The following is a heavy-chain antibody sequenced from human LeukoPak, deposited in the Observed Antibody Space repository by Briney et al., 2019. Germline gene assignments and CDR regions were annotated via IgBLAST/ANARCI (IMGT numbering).Heavy chain of an antibody. CDR1: GGSITSYY. CDR3: ARDILYSSSSDGQGY. Sequence: SETLSFTCTVSGGSITSYYWSWIRQPAGKGLEWIGRVHTSGSTNYNPSLKSRVTMSVDTAKNQFSLKLSSVTAADTAVYYCARDILYSSSSDGQGYWGQGTLVTVSS. D-gene: IGHD6-6*01. J-gene: IGHJ4*02. CDR2: VHTSGST. V-gene: IGHV4-4*07.